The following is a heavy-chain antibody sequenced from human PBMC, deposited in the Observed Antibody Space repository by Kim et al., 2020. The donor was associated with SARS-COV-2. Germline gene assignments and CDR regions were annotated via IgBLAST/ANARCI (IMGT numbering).Heavy chain of an antibody. V-gene: IGHV1-18*01. J-gene: IGHJ6*02. D-gene: IGHD2-15*01. Sequence: ASVKVSCKASGYTFTSYGISWVRQAPGQGLEWMGWISAYNGNTNYAQKLQGRVTMTTDTSTSTAYMELRSLRSDDTAVYYCARDLRRVAVTYGMDVWGQGTTVTVSS. CDR1: GYTFTSYG. CDR3: ARDLRRVAVTYGMDV. CDR2: ISAYNGNT.